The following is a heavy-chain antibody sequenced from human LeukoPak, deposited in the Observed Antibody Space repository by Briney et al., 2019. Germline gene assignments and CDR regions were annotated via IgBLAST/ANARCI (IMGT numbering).Heavy chain of an antibody. CDR1: EFTFSNYW. J-gene: IGHJ4*02. V-gene: IGHV3-7*01. D-gene: IGHD3-10*01. CDR2: INRDGSEK. Sequence: GGSLRLSCAASEFTFSNYWMTWVRQTPGKGLEWVANINRDGSEKYYVDSVKGRFTISRDNAKNSLYLQMNSLRAEDTAVYYCARLLPPYYGSGSYGVDYWGQGTLVTVSS. CDR3: ARLLPPYYGSGSYGVDY.